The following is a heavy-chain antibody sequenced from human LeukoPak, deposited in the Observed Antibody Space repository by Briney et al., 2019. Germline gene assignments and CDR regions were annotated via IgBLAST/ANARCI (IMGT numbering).Heavy chain of an antibody. Sequence: SETLSLTCAVCGGSFSSYYWSWIRQSPGKGLEWIGEINHGGSTNYNPSLKSRVTISVDTSDNQFFLKVNSVTAADAALYYCARADGGWYFDSWGQGTLVTVSS. CDR3: ARADGGWYFDS. V-gene: IGHV4-34*10. J-gene: IGHJ4*02. CDR2: INHGGST. CDR1: GGSFSSYY. D-gene: IGHD6-19*01.